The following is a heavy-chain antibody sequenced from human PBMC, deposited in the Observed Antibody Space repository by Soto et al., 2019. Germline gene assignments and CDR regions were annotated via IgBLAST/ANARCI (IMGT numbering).Heavy chain of an antibody. J-gene: IGHJ6*02. V-gene: IGHV4-31*03. Sequence: SETLSLTCTVSGGSISSGGYYWSWIRQHPGKGLEWTGYIYYSGSTYYNPSLKSRVTISVDTSKNQFSLKLSSVTAADTAVYYCARVRSSHLYYYYYYGMDVWGQGTTVTVSS. D-gene: IGHD6-13*01. CDR1: GGSISSGGYY. CDR2: IYYSGST. CDR3: ARVRSSHLYYYYYYGMDV.